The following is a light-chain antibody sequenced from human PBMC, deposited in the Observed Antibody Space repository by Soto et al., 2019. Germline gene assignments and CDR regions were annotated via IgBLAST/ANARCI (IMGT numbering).Light chain of an antibody. CDR1: QSISSNY. CDR3: QQYGGSPRT. CDR2: DAS. Sequence: EIVLTQSPGTLSLPPGERATLSCRASQSISSNYLAWYQQTPGQAPRLLIYDASSRAAGIPDRFSGSGSGTDFTLTISRLEPEDFGVYYCQQYGGSPRTFGQGTKVEIK. V-gene: IGKV3-20*01. J-gene: IGKJ1*01.